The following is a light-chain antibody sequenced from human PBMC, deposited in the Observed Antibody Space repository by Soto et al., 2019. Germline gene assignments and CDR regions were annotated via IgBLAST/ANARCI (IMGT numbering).Light chain of an antibody. CDR2: GAS. CDR1: QSIRNG. J-gene: IGKJ1*01. CDR3: QQYNYWWT. V-gene: IGKV3-15*01. Sequence: EMVMTQSLDTLSVSPGERATLSCRASQSIRNGLAWYQQKPGQAPRLLIYGASTRATGIPARFSGSGSGTEFTLTISSLQSEDSAVYYCQQYNYWWTSGQVAKV.